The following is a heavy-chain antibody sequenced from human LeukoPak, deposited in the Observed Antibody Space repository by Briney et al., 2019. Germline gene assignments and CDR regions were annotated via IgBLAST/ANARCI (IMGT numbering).Heavy chain of an antibody. D-gene: IGHD5-12*01. Sequence: PSETLFLTCAVYGGSFSDYYWSWIRQPPGKGLEWIGEINHSGSTNYNPSLKSRVTISVDTSKNQFSLKLSSVTAADTAVYYCARGRGYSGYDSHLGNWGQGTLVTVSS. J-gene: IGHJ4*02. CDR3: ARGRGYSGYDSHLGN. CDR1: GGSFSDYY. CDR2: INHSGST. V-gene: IGHV4-34*01.